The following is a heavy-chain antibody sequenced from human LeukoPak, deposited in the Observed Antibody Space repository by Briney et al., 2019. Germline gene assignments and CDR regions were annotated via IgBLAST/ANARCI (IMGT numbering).Heavy chain of an antibody. CDR1: GFTFSSHA. CDR3: ARDQGSSLGMDV. J-gene: IGHJ6*02. D-gene: IGHD6-13*01. Sequence: GSLRLSCAASGFTFSSHAMSWIRQPPGKGLEWIGYIHYSGDTKYNPSLMSRVTISVDTSKNQLSLKLSSVTAADTAVYYCARDQGSSLGMDVWGQGTTVTVSS. V-gene: IGHV4-59*11. CDR2: IHYSGDT.